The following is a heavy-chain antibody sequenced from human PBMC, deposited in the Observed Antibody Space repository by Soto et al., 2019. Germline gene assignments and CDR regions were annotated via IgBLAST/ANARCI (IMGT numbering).Heavy chain of an antibody. D-gene: IGHD2-15*01. Sequence: PSETLSLTCAVDGGSFSGYYWSWIRQPPGKGLEWIGEISHSGSTNYNPSLKSRVTISVDTSKNQFSLKLSSVTAADTAVYYCARGGVVVVAATAKWFDPWGQGTLVTVSS. CDR3: ARGGVVVVAATAKWFDP. J-gene: IGHJ5*02. CDR2: ISHSGST. CDR1: GGSFSGYY. V-gene: IGHV4-34*01.